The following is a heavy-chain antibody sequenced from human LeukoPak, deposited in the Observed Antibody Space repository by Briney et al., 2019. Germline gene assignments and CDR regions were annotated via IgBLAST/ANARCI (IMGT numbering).Heavy chain of an antibody. D-gene: IGHD3-22*01. CDR2: ISGSGGST. V-gene: IGHV3-23*01. CDR1: GFTFSSYA. Sequence: PGGSLGLSCAASGFTFSSYAMSWVRQAPGKGLEWVSAISGSGGSTYYADSVKGRFTISRDNSKNTLYLQMNSLRAEDTAVYYCAKSGSSGYYYSDYWGQGTLVTVSS. J-gene: IGHJ4*02. CDR3: AKSGSSGYYYSDY.